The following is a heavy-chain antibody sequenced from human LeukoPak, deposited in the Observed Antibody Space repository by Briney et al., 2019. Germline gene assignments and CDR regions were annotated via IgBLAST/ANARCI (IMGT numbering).Heavy chain of an antibody. CDR3: ARAYLPYFDY. CDR2: ISSSGSTI. CDR1: GFTFSSYE. V-gene: IGHV3-48*03. Sequence: GGSLRLSCAASGFTFSSYEMNWVRQAPGKGLEWVSYISSSGSTIYYADSVEGRFTISRDNAKNSLYLQMNSLRAEDTVVYYCARAYLPYFDYWGQGTLVTVSS. J-gene: IGHJ4*02.